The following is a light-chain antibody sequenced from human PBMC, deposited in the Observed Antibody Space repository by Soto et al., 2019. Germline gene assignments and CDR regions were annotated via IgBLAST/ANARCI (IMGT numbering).Light chain of an antibody. CDR1: QSVHTF. CDR2: GAS. Sequence: EIVLTQSPDTLSLSPGAGASLSCRARQSVHTFLAWYPQHPGQAPRLLIYGASSRATGIPDRFSGSGSGTDFTLTISRLEPEDFAVYYCQHYGSSPFTFGPGTKVDIK. J-gene: IGKJ3*01. CDR3: QHYGSSPFT. V-gene: IGKV3-20*01.